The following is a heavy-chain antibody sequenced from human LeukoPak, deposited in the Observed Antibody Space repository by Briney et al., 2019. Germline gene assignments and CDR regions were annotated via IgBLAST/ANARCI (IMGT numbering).Heavy chain of an antibody. J-gene: IGHJ4*02. V-gene: IGHV3-48*01. CDR1: GLTFSSDP. CDR2: ISSSSGTI. Sequence: GGSLRLSCAASGLTFSSDPMNWVRQAPGKGLEWVSYISSSSGTIYYADSVKGRFTISRDNAKNSLYLQMNSLRVEDTAVYYCARGGYSGYEYDYWGQGTLVTVSS. CDR3: ARGGYSGYEYDY. D-gene: IGHD5-12*01.